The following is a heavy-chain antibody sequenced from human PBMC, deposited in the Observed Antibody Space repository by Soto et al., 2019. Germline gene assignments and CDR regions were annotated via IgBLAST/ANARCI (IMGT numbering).Heavy chain of an antibody. CDR2: IWYDGSDK. Sequence: QVQLVESGGGVVQPGRSLRLSCAASGFTFSSYGMHWVRQAPGKGLEWVSVIWYDGSDKYYADSVKGRFTISRDSSKNTLYLQMNGLRAEDTAVYYCATDQGIYWGQGTLVTVSS. CDR1: GFTFSSYG. J-gene: IGHJ4*02. D-gene: IGHD6-13*01. V-gene: IGHV3-33*01. CDR3: ATDQGIY.